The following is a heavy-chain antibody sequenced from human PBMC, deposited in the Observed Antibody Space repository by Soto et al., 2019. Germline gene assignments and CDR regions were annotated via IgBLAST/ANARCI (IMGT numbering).Heavy chain of an antibody. CDR3: ARKEDDFWSTDYYGMDV. J-gene: IGHJ6*02. D-gene: IGHD3-3*01. Sequence: PGGSLRLSCAASGFTFSSYSMNWVRQAPGKGLEWVSSISSSSSYIYYADSVKGRFTISRDNAKNSLYLQMNSLRAEDTAVYYCARKEDDFWSTDYYGMDVWGQGTTVTVSS. V-gene: IGHV3-21*01. CDR2: ISSSSSYI. CDR1: GFTFSSYS.